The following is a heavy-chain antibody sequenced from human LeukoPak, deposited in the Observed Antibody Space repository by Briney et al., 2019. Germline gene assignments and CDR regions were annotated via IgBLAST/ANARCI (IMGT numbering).Heavy chain of an antibody. V-gene: IGHV1-2*02. CDR3: ARDEATIFGVVIAFHDY. Sequence: GASVKVSCKASGYTFTGYYMHWVRQAPGQGLEWMGWINPNSSGTNYAQKFQGRVTMTRDTSISTAYMELSRLRSDDTAVYYCARDEATIFGVVIAFHDYWGQGTLVTVSS. J-gene: IGHJ4*02. D-gene: IGHD3-3*01. CDR1: GYTFTGYY. CDR2: INPNSSGT.